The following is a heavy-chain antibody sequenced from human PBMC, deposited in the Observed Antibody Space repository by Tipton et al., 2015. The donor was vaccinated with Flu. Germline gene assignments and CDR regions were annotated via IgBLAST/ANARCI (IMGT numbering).Heavy chain of an antibody. CDR3: ARGRGYCTTTTCLLPFDF. V-gene: IGHV3-53*01. CDR2: FYSGGST. CDR1: GFTVSSNY. Sequence: GSLRLSCAVSGFTVSSNYMTWVRQAPGKGLEMVSVFYSGGSTYYADSVKGRFTISRDNSKNTLYLQMNSLRVEGTAVYYCARGRGYCTTTTCLLPFDFWGQGTLVTVSS. J-gene: IGHJ4*02. D-gene: IGHD2-8*01.